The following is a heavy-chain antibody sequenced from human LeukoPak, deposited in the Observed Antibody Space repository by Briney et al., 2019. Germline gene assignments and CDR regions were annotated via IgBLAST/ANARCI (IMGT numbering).Heavy chain of an antibody. CDR1: GYTFTSYG. CDR2: ISAYNGNT. D-gene: IGHD6-13*01. J-gene: IGHJ6*02. Sequence: ASVKVSCKASGYTFTSYGISWVRQAPGQGLEWMGWISAYNGNTNYAQKLQGRVTMTTDTSTSTAYMELRSLRSDDTAVYYCARDFRQQLVYYYYYGMDVWGQGTTVTVSS. CDR3: ARDFRQQLVYYYYYGMDV. V-gene: IGHV1-18*01.